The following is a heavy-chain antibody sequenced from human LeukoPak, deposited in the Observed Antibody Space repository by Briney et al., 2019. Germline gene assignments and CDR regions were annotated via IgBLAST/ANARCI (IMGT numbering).Heavy chain of an antibody. J-gene: IGHJ6*03. CDR1: GFTFRSYN. CDR3: ARDRIEQQRTLGRSTSYYNYYYMDV. CDR2: ITSSSSYM. D-gene: IGHD6-13*01. V-gene: IGHV3-21*01. Sequence: PGGSLRLSCAASGFTFRSYNMNWVRRTPGKGLEWVSSITSSSSYMFYADSVRGRFTLSRDNGENSLYLQMNSLRDEDTAVYYCARDRIEQQRTLGRSTSYYNYYYMDVWGKGTTVTVSS.